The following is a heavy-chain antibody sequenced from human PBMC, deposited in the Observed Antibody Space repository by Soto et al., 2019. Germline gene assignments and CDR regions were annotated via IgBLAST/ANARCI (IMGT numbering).Heavy chain of an antibody. V-gene: IGHV3-64D*06. Sequence: GGSLRLSCSASGFTFSSYAMHWVRQAPGKGLEYVSAISSNGGSTYYADSVKGRFTISRDNSKNTLYLQMSSLRAEDTAVYYCVKGDTAMATAGYYHYGMDVWGQGTTVTVSS. CDR1: GFTFSSYA. J-gene: IGHJ6*02. CDR2: ISSNGGST. D-gene: IGHD5-18*01. CDR3: VKGDTAMATAGYYHYGMDV.